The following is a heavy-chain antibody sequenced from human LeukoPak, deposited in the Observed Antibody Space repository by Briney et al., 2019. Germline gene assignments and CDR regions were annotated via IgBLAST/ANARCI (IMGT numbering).Heavy chain of an antibody. CDR3: ARDWYSGSYPLDY. J-gene: IGHJ4*02. CDR1: GFTFSSYS. Sequence: GGSLRLSCAASGFTFSSYSMNWVRQAPGKGLEWVSYISSSSSTIYYTDSVKGRFTISRDNAKNSLYLQMNSLRAEDTAVYYCARDWYSGSYPLDYWGQGALVTVSS. V-gene: IGHV3-48*01. CDR2: ISSSSSTI. D-gene: IGHD1-26*01.